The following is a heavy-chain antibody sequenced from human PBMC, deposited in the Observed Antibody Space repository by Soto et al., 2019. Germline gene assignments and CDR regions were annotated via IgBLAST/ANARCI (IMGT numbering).Heavy chain of an antibody. CDR3: ECIWGIEADGIGINWFDP. V-gene: IGHV4-34*01. D-gene: IGHD6-13*01. CDR1: GGSFSGYY. CDR2: INHSGST. J-gene: IGHJ5*02. Sequence: PSETLSLTCAVYGGSFSGYYWSWIRQPPGKGLEWIGEINHSGSTNYNPSLKSRVTISVDTSKNQFSLKLNSVNAADTAVYYCECIWGIEADGIGINWFDPWGKGTLGTVSS.